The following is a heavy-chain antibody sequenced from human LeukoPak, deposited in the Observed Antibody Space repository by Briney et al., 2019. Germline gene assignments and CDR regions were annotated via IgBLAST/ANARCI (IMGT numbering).Heavy chain of an antibody. Sequence: GGSLRLSCEGSGFRFGDYGMSWVRQAPGKGLEWVAGISYDGSNKYYADSVKGRFTISRDNSKNTLYLQMNSLRAEDTAVYYCAKEGDSSGYNRYFDYWGQGTLVTVSS. D-gene: IGHD3-22*01. CDR2: ISYDGSNK. V-gene: IGHV3-30*18. J-gene: IGHJ4*02. CDR1: GFRFGDYG. CDR3: AKEGDSSGYNRYFDY.